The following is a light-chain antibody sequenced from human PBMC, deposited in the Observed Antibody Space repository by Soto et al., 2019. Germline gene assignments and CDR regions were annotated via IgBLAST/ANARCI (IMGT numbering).Light chain of an antibody. J-gene: IGLJ2*01. V-gene: IGLV6-57*04. CDR3: QSYDSRTVV. Sequence: NFMLTQPHSVSESPGKTVTISCTRSSGSIASNYVQWYQQRPGSAPTTVIYEDNQRPSAVPDRFSGSTDGSSNSASLTISGLQTEDEADYYCQSYDSRTVVFGGGTKVTVL. CDR1: SGSIASNY. CDR2: EDN.